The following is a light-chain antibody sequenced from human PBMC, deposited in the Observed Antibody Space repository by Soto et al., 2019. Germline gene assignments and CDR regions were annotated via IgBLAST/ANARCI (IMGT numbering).Light chain of an antibody. V-gene: IGKV1-6*01. J-gene: IGKJ2*01. CDR2: GTS. CDR1: QAIRID. Sequence: AIQMTQSPSSLSVSVVDRVTITCRASQAIRIDLGWYQQKPGKAPKLLIYGTSHLRSGVPSRFSGSGSGTDFTLTISSLQPEDFAIYYCLQDYISPYTFDQGTKLEIK. CDR3: LQDYISPYT.